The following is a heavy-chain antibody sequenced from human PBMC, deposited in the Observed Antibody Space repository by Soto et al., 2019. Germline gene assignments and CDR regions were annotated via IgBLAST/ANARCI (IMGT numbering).Heavy chain of an antibody. CDR3: ARDRFGELGLYYYYGMDV. D-gene: IGHD3-10*01. Sequence: QVQLVQSGAEVKKPGASVKVSCKASGYTLTSYDINWVRQATGQGLEWMGWMNPNSGNTGYAQKFQGRVTMTRNTSISTAYMELSSLRSEDTAVYYCARDRFGELGLYYYYGMDVWGQGTTVTVSS. CDR2: MNPNSGNT. J-gene: IGHJ6*02. CDR1: GYTLTSYD. V-gene: IGHV1-8*01.